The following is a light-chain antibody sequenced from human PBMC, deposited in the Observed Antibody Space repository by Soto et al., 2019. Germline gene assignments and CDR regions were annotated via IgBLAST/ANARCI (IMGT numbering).Light chain of an antibody. CDR1: QSVTSSY. CDR3: QQYHNWPLT. Sequence: EIVVTQSPATLSMSPGERATLSCRASQSVTSSYLAWYQQKPGQAPRLLIYGASTRATGIPDRFSGSGSGTDFTLTISSLQSEDFAVYYCQQYHNWPLTFGGGTKVEIK. CDR2: GAS. V-gene: IGKV3-15*01. J-gene: IGKJ4*01.